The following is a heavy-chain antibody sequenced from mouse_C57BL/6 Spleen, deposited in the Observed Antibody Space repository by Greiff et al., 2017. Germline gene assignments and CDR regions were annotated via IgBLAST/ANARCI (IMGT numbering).Heavy chain of an antibody. V-gene: IGHV1-80*01. D-gene: IGHD1-1*01. CDR1: GYAFSSYW. Sequence: LKQSGASVKISCTASGYAFSSYWMNWVKQRPGKGLEWIGQIYPGDGDTNYNGKFKGKATLTADKSSSTAYMQLSSLTSEDSAVYFCARKGYYGSSYAMDYWGQGTSVTVSS. CDR2: IYPGDGDT. CDR3: ARKGYYGSSYAMDY. J-gene: IGHJ4*01.